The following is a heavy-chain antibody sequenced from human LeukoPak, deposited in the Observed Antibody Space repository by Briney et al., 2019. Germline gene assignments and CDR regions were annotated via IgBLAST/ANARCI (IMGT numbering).Heavy chain of an antibody. J-gene: IGHJ4*02. Sequence: ASVKVSCKASGYTFTSYAISWVRQAPGQGLEWMGWISAYNGNTNYAQKFQGRVTMTTDTSTRTAYMELSSLRSEDTAVYYCARGLDRYSGYDFHYWGQGTLVTVSP. CDR3: ARGLDRYSGYDFHY. D-gene: IGHD5-12*01. CDR1: GYTFTSYA. V-gene: IGHV1-18*01. CDR2: ISAYNGNT.